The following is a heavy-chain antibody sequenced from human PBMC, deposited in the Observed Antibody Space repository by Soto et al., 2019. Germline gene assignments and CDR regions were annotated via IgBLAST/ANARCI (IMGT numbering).Heavy chain of an antibody. CDR2: IKSKTDGGTT. D-gene: IGHD6-13*01. V-gene: IGHV3-15*07. CDR1: GFTFSNAW. Sequence: EVQLVESGGGLVKPGGSLRLSCAASGFTFSNAWMNWVRQAPGKGLEWVGRIKSKTDGGTTDYAAPVKGRFTISRDDSKNTLYLQMNSLKTEDTAVYYCTTGLAGTSLYYYYGMDVWGQGTTVTVSS. CDR3: TTGLAGTSLYYYYGMDV. J-gene: IGHJ6*02.